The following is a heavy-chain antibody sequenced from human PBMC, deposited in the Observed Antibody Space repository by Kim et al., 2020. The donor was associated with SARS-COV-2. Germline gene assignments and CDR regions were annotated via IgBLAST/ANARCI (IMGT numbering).Heavy chain of an antibody. D-gene: IGHD2-21*02. Sequence: GGSLRLSCRASGFMLSSHWMHWVLQAPGKGLEWVSRLNTDGSTTTFGDAVAGRFAVSRDNVRKTTYLQMNSLRPDDSAVYYCARALCTTKNCYPDLWG. CDR1: GFMLSSHW. CDR3: ARALCTTKNCYPDL. V-gene: IGHV3-74*03. J-gene: IGHJ5*02. CDR2: LNTDGSTT.